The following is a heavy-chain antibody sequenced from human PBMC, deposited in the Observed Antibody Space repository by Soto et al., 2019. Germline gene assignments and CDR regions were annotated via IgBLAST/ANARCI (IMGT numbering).Heavy chain of an antibody. CDR3: ASVYYYDSSSWDDAFDI. Sequence: EVQLVQSGAEVKKPGESLKISCKGSGYSLTYYWIGWVRQEPGKGLEWMGMIYPGDFDIRYSPSFQGLVTISADKSISTAYLQWSSLKASDTAMYYCASVYYYDSSSWDDAFDIWGQGTMVTVSS. D-gene: IGHD3-22*01. J-gene: IGHJ3*02. CDR2: IYPGDFDI. V-gene: IGHV5-51*03. CDR1: GYSLTYYW.